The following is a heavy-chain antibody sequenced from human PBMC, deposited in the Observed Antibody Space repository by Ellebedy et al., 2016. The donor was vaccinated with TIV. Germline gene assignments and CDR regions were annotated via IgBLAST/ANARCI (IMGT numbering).Heavy chain of an antibody. J-gene: IGHJ4*02. V-gene: IGHV1-2*02. D-gene: IGHD5/OR15-5a*01. CDR3: TRDLTNIVSGDY. Sequence: AASVKVSCKASGYTFTGYYIHWVRQAPGQGLEWVGWINPKDGDTAYAQKLQGRVTVTRDTSTSTAFLELSRLRSDDTAVYYCTRDLTNIVSGDYWGQGTLVTVSS. CDR2: INPKDGDT. CDR1: GYTFTGYY.